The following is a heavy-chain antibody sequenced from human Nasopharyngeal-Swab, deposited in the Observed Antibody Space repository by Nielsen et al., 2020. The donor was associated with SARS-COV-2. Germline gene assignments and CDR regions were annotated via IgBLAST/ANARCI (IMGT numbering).Heavy chain of an antibody. CDR2: ISSSSSTI. Sequence: ESLKISCAASGFTFSSYSMNWVRQAPGKGLEWVSYISSSSSTIYYTDSVKGRFTISRDNAKNSLYLQMNSLRDEETAVYYCARHYGDYSYYYYGMDVWGQGTTVTVSS. CDR3: ARHYGDYSYYYYGMDV. V-gene: IGHV3-48*02. D-gene: IGHD4-17*01. CDR1: GFTFSSYS. J-gene: IGHJ6*02.